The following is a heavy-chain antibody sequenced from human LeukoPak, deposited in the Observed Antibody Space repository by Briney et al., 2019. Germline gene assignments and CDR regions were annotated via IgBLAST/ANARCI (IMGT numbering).Heavy chain of an antibody. J-gene: IGHJ4*02. CDR3: ARYYDSSGSTFDY. Sequence: TSETLSLTCTVSGGSISSYYWSWIRQPPGKGLEWIGYIYYSGSTNYNPSLKSRVTISVDTSKNQFSLKLSSVTAADTAVYYCARYYDSSGSTFDYWGQGTLVTVSS. V-gene: IGHV4-59*01. CDR2: IYYSGST. D-gene: IGHD3-22*01. CDR1: GGSISSYY.